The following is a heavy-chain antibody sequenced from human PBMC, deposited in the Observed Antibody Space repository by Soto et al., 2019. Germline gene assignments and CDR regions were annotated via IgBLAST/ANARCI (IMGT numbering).Heavy chain of an antibody. CDR3: ARAGGLDDYYYSSGYYYFDY. D-gene: IGHD3-22*01. CDR1: GGTFSSYA. CDR2: IIPIYGTA. J-gene: IGHJ4*02. V-gene: IGHV1-69*01. Sequence: QVQLVQSGAEVKKPGSSVKVSCKASGGTFSSYALSWVRQAPGPGLEWMGGIIPIYGTANYAQKFQGRVRITAHESTSTADMELSSLRSEDTAVYYCARAGGLDDYYYSSGYYYFDYWGQGTLVTVSS.